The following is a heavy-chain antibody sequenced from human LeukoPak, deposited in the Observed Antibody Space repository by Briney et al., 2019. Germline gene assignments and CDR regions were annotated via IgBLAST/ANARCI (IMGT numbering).Heavy chain of an antibody. J-gene: IGHJ5*02. CDR2: TYYRSKWYN. CDR3: ARDPRWELLSWFDP. Sequence: SQTLSLTCAISGDSVSSNSAAWNWIRQSPSRGLEWLGRTYYRSKWYNDYAVSVKSRITINPDTSKNQFSRQLNSVTPEDTAVYYCARDPRWELLSWFDPWGQGTLVTVSS. D-gene: IGHD1-26*01. V-gene: IGHV6-1*01. CDR1: GDSVSSNSAA.